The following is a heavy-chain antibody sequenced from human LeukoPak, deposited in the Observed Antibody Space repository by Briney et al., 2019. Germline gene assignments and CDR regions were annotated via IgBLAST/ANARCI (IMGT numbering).Heavy chain of an antibody. CDR1: GFTFDDYA. D-gene: IGHD3-3*01. Sequence: PGGSLRLSCAASGFTFDDYAMHWVRQAPGKGLEWVSGISWNSGSIGYADSVKGRFTISRDNAKNSLYLQMNSLRAEDTAVYYCARERGYDFWSGSRVLFDYWGQGTLVTVSS. CDR3: ARERGYDFWSGSRVLFDY. CDR2: ISWNSGSI. J-gene: IGHJ4*02. V-gene: IGHV3-9*01.